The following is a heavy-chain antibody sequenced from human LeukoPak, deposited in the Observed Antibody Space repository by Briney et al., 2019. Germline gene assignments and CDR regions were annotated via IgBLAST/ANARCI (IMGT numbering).Heavy chain of an antibody. V-gene: IGHV1-2*02. D-gene: IGHD3-16*02. CDR2: IHPNSGVT. CDR3: ARLSTPNLYYFDY. J-gene: IGHJ4*02. Sequence: ASVKVSCKASGYTFTAYYVHWVRQAPGQGLEWMGWIHPNSGVTYYAQKFQGRVSMTRDTSISTAYMEVSRLRSDDSALYYCARLSTPNLYYFDYWGQGTLVTVSS. CDR1: GYTFTAYY.